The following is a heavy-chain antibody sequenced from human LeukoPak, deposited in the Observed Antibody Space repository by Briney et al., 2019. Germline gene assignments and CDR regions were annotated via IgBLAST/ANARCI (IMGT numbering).Heavy chain of an antibody. V-gene: IGHV3-30*18. J-gene: IGHJ4*02. CDR1: GFTFSDSG. CDR2: ISFDGSRR. D-gene: IGHD4-17*01. CDR3: AKEGTDYGDNPYFFDY. Sequence: GGSLRLSCAASGFTFSDSGMQWVRQAPGKDLEWVASISFDGSRRFYADSVRGRFTVSRDNSKNTLFLQMDSLSADDTGVYYCAKEGTDYGDNPYFFDYWGQGSLVTVSS.